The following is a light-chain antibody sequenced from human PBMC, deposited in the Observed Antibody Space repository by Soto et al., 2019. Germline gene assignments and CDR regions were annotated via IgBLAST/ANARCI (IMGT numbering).Light chain of an antibody. Sequence: DIVMTQSPDSLAVSLGERATINCKSSQSVLYSSNNKSFLAWYQQKPGQPPKLLIYWASTRESGVPDRFSGSGSGTDFTLTISSLQAEDVAVYYCHQYYNSPFTFGPGTKVDIK. J-gene: IGKJ3*01. CDR1: QSVLYSSNNKSF. CDR2: WAS. V-gene: IGKV4-1*01. CDR3: HQYYNSPFT.